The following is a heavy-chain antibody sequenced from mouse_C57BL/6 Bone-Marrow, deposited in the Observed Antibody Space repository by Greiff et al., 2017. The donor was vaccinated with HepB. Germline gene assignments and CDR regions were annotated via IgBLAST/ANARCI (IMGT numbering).Heavy chain of an antibody. D-gene: IGHD2-1*01. J-gene: IGHJ2*01. Sequence: EVKLMESGGDLVKPGGSLKLSCAASGFTFSSYGMSWVRQTPDKRLEWVATISSGGSYTYYPDSVKGRFTISSDNAKNTLYLQMSSLKSEDTAMYYCARRFYGNYVLYYFDYWGQGTTLTVSS. CDR1: GFTFSSYG. CDR2: ISSGGSYT. V-gene: IGHV5-6*02. CDR3: ARRFYGNYVLYYFDY.